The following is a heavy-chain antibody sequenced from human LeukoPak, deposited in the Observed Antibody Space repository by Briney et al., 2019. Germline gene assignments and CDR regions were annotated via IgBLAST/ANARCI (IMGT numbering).Heavy chain of an antibody. J-gene: IGHJ6*03. Sequence: PGGSLRLSCAASEFSFGSDAMSWVRQAPGKGLQWVSGISGSGDSTYYADSVNGRFTISRDNSKNTLYLQMISLRAEDTAVYYCAKGGGSDFLRVTYYYYYMDVWGKGTTVTVSS. D-gene: IGHD1-26*01. V-gene: IGHV3-23*01. CDR2: ISGSGDST. CDR3: AKGGGSDFLRVTYYYYYMDV. CDR1: EFSFGSDA.